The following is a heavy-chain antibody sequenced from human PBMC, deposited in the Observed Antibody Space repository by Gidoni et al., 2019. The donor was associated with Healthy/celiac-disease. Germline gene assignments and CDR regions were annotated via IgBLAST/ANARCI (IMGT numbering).Heavy chain of an antibody. V-gene: IGHV3-23*01. CDR1: GVTFSSYA. J-gene: IGHJ5*02. CDR2: ISGSGGNT. Sequence: EVQPLESGGGLAQPGWALRLSCAALGVTFSSYALSWVRQDPGKGLGWVPAISGSGGNTYQADSVKSRFTISRNSSKNTLFLRMNSLRAEETAVYYCAKAYLRDWFDPWGQGTLVTVSS. D-gene: IGHD3-16*01. CDR3: AKAYLRDWFDP.